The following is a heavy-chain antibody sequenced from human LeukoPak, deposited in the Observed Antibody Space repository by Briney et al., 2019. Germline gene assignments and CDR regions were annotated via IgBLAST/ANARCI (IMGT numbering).Heavy chain of an antibody. Sequence: SQTLSLTCTVSGVSMSSGGNYWSWIRQHPGKGLEWIGYIYYSGTTQYNPSFKSRITISVDASKNQFSLRLSSVTVADTAVYFCARTGARYFDFWGRGTLVTVSS. CDR3: ARTGARYFDF. D-gene: IGHD1-14*01. V-gene: IGHV4-31*03. J-gene: IGHJ4*02. CDR1: GVSMSSGGNY. CDR2: IYYSGTT.